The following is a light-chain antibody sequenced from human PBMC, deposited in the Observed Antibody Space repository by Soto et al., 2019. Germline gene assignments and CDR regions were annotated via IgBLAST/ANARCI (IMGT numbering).Light chain of an antibody. CDR2: EVN. Sequence: QSVLTQPPSASGSPGQSVTISCTGTSNDVGAYNYVSWYQQHPGKAPKLMIYEVNQRPSGVPDRFSGSKSGNTASLTVSGLQAEDEADYYCPSYAGSNKLGVFGTGTKLTVL. J-gene: IGLJ1*01. CDR1: SNDVGAYNY. V-gene: IGLV2-8*01. CDR3: PSYAGSNKLGV.